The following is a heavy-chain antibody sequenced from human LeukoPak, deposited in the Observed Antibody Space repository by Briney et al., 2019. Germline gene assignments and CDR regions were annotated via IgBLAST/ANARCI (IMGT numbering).Heavy chain of an antibody. Sequence: GGSLRLSCAASGFTFSGYSMHWVRQAPGKGLEYVSAIISHGGNTYYADSVKGRFTISRDNSKNTLYLQMDSLRPEDMAVYYCARITMGATVANFYYYYMDVWGTGTTVTVSS. CDR1: GFTFSGYS. V-gene: IGHV3-64*02. D-gene: IGHD3-3*01. J-gene: IGHJ6*03. CDR3: ARITMGATVANFYYYYMDV. CDR2: IISHGGNT.